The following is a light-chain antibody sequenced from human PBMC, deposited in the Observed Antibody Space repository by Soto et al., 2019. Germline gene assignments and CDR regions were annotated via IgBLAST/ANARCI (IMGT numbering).Light chain of an antibody. CDR1: RDISNS. V-gene: IGKV1-12*01. Sequence: DIQMTQSPSSVSASVGDGLPITCRASRDISNSLAWYQQTPGKAPKLLLRGASSLHRGVPSRFSGGGAGTEFTLTISSLQPEDFATYYCQQTSAFPRTFGQGTTVDIK. CDR2: GAS. J-gene: IGKJ2*01. CDR3: QQTSAFPRT.